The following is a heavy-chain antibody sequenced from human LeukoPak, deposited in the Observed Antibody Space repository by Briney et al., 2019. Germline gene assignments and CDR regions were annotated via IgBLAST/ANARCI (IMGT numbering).Heavy chain of an antibody. CDR3: AKDCRYSGGYAIYYYYYYMDV. CDR1: GFTFSSYG. V-gene: IGHV3-30*18. Sequence: GGSLRLSCAASGFTFSSYGMHWVRQAPGKGLEWVAVISYDGSNKYYADSVKGRFTISRDNSKNTLYLQMNSLRAEDTAVYYCAKDCRYSGGYAIYYYYYYMDVWGKGTTVTVSS. CDR2: ISYDGSNK. D-gene: IGHD1-26*01. J-gene: IGHJ6*03.